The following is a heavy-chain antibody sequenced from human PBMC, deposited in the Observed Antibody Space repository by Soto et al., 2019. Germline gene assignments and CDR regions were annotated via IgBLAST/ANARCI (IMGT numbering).Heavy chain of an antibody. J-gene: IGHJ4*02. V-gene: IGHV3-33*01. Sequence: QVQLVESGGGVVQPGRSLRLSCAASGFTFSSYGMHWVRQAPGKGLEWVAVIWYDGSNKYYADSVKGRFTISRDNSFNILYLQMNSLRAEDTAVYYCARDGGSYETLGVHYWGQGTLVTVSS. D-gene: IGHD2-15*01. CDR2: IWYDGSNK. CDR3: ARDGGSYETLGVHY. CDR1: GFTFSSYG.